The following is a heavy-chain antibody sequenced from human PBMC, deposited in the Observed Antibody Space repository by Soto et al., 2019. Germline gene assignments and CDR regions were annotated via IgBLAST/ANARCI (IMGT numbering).Heavy chain of an antibody. Sequence: SENLSLTCAVYGGSFSGEYWRGIRQPPGKGLEWIGEINHSGSTNYNPSLKSRVTISVDTSKNQFSLKLSSVTAADTAVYYCAREYSMVRGARRMDDFDIWGQGTMVS. J-gene: IGHJ3*02. CDR3: AREYSMVRGARRMDDFDI. V-gene: IGHV4-34*01. CDR1: GGSFSGEY. CDR2: INHSGST. D-gene: IGHD3-10*01.